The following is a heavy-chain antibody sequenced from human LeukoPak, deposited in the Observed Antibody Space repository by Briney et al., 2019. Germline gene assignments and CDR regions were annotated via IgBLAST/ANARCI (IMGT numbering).Heavy chain of an antibody. CDR3: AKDIAGYSSSWSFFSFDY. V-gene: IGHV3-74*01. CDR1: GFTFSSYW. D-gene: IGHD6-13*01. J-gene: IGHJ4*02. Sequence: PGGSLRLSCAASGFTFSSYWMHWVRQAPGKGLVWVSRINSDGSSTSYADSVKGRFTISRDNSKNSLYLQMNSLRTEDTALYYCAKDIAGYSSSWSFFSFDYWGQGTLVTVSS. CDR2: INSDGSST.